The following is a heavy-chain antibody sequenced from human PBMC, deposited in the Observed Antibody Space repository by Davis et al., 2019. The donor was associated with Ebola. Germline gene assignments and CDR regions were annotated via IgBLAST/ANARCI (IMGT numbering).Heavy chain of an antibody. CDR1: GFTFSIYT. Sequence: GESLKISCAASGFTFSIYTMNWVRQAPGEGLEWVSSISSSGSYIYYPDSVRGRFTISRDNSKNTLYLQMNSLRAEDTAVYYCARETFGVVKSAFDYWGQGTLVTVSS. J-gene: IGHJ4*02. CDR3: ARETFGVVKSAFDY. D-gene: IGHD3-3*01. V-gene: IGHV3-21*01. CDR2: ISSSGSYI.